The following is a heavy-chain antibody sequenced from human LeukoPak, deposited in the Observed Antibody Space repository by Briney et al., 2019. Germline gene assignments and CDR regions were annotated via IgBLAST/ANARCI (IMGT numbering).Heavy chain of an antibody. D-gene: IGHD3-22*01. Sequence: ASVEASYTASGYSFTDYYLHWVRQAPGQGLEWMGWVKPISGGTNYAQKFQGRGTMTRDTSIRTAYMELNRLRSDDTAVYYCARKSHSSVHSYFFDYWGQGTLVTVSS. CDR1: GYSFTDYY. CDR3: ARKSHSSVHSYFFDY. V-gene: IGHV1-2*02. CDR2: VKPISGGT. J-gene: IGHJ4*02.